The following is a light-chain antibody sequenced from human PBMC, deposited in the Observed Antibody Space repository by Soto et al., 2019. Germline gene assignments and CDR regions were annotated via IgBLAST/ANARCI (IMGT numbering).Light chain of an antibody. CDR3: QQYGSSTLT. Sequence: EIVLTQSPGTLSLSPGERATLSCRASQSVSSSYLAWYQQKPGQAPRLLIYGASSRATGIPDRFSGSGSGTDFTLTISRLEPEDFAVYYWQQYGSSTLTFGPGTKVDIK. J-gene: IGKJ3*01. CDR1: QSVSSSY. CDR2: GAS. V-gene: IGKV3-20*01.